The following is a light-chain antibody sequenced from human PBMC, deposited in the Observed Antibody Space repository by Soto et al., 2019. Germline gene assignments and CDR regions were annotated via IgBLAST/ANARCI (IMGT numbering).Light chain of an antibody. CDR1: QSLNNY. Sequence: EIQMTQSPSSLSASVGDRVTITCRASQSLNNYLNWYQQKPGKAPKLLIYAASTLQSGVPSRFSGSGSGTDFTLTISSLLPEDFATYYCQQSYNTPWTFGQWTKVEIK. CDR3: QQSYNTPWT. V-gene: IGKV1-39*01. CDR2: AAS. J-gene: IGKJ1*01.